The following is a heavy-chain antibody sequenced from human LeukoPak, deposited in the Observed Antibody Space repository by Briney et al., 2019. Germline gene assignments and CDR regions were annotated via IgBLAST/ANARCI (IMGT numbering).Heavy chain of an antibody. J-gene: IGHJ5*02. Sequence: PSETLSLTCAVYGGXFSGYYWSWIRQPPGKGLEWIGEINHSGSTNYNPSLKSRVTISVDTSKNQFSLKLSSVTAADTAVYYCAREEGTGWFDPWGQGTLVTVSS. V-gene: IGHV4-34*01. CDR2: INHSGST. D-gene: IGHD1-1*01. CDR1: GGXFSGYY. CDR3: AREEGTGWFDP.